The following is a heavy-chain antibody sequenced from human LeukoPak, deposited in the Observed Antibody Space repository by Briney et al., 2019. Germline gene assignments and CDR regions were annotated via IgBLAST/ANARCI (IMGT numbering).Heavy chain of an antibody. D-gene: IGHD2-2*01. V-gene: IGHV1-69*06. Sequence: ASVKVSCKASGGTFSSYAFSWVRQAPGQGLEWMGGIIPIFGTANYTQKFQGRVTITADKSTSTAYMELSSLRSEDTAVYYCASLGRATYCSSTSCYEPFYDYWGQGTLVTVSS. CDR3: ASLGRATYCSSTSCYEPFYDY. J-gene: IGHJ4*02. CDR1: GGTFSSYA. CDR2: IIPIFGTA.